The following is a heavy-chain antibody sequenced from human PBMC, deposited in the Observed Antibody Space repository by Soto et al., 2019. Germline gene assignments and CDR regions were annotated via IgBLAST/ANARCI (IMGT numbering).Heavy chain of an antibody. J-gene: IGHJ6*02. CDR1: GFSFNKFG. CDR3: VKERADFVTVPHATSGMDV. D-gene: IGHD2-15*01. Sequence: QIQLVQSGGGVVQPGGSLRLSCTASGFSFNKFGMHWVRQTPGKGLEWVASLSYDGNHDFYADSVTGRLIISRDNSKNTLYLQVNTLTVDDTAVYYCVKERADFVTVPHATSGMDVWGPETTVTVSS. CDR2: LSYDGNHD. V-gene: IGHV3-30*18.